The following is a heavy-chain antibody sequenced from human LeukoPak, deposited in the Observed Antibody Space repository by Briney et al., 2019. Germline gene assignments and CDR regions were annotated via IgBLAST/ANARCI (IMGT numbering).Heavy chain of an antibody. CDR3: ARGPYPSNWYVDY. V-gene: IGHV3-48*03. CDR2: ISRTGNSI. J-gene: IGHJ4*02. CDR1: GFTLSSYE. D-gene: IGHD6-13*01. Sequence: GGSLRLSCAASGFTLSSYEMSWVRLAPGKGLEWISYISRTGNSIYYADSVKGRFTISRDSAKNSLYLQMNSLRAEDTAVYYFARGPYPSNWYVDYWGQGTLVTVAS.